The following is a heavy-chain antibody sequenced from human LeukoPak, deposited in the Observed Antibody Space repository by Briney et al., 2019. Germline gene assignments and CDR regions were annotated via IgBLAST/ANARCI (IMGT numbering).Heavy chain of an antibody. J-gene: IGHJ4*02. CDR3: ARDGGGYSGYDL. Sequence: ASVKVSCKASGYTFISYGISWVRQAPGQGLEWMAWITGNNYNTNYAQKLQGRVTMTTDTSTSTAYMELRSLRSDDTAVYYCARDGGGYSGYDLWGQGTLVTVSS. CDR1: GYTFISYG. V-gene: IGHV1-18*01. CDR2: ITGNNYNT. D-gene: IGHD5-12*01.